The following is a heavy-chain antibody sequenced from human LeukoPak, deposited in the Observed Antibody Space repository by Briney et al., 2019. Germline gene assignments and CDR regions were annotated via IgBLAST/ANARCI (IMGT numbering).Heavy chain of an antibody. CDR2: INPNSGGT. CDR3: ARDGGFGGMDV. J-gene: IGHJ6*02. D-gene: IGHD2-15*01. CDR1: GYTFTGYY. Sequence: ASVKVSCKASGYTFTGYYMHWVRQAPGQGLEWMGWINPNSGGTSYAQKFQGRVTMTRDTSISTAYMELSRLRSDDTAVYYCARDGGFGGMDVWGQGTTVTVSS. V-gene: IGHV1-2*02.